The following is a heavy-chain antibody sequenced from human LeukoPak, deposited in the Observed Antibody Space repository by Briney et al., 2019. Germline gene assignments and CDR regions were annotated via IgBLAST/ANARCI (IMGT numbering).Heavy chain of an antibody. CDR3: ARDITVTMIVVVKALDAFDI. Sequence: PSETLSLTCTVSGGSISSSSYYWGWIRQPPGKGLEWIGSIYYAGSTYYNPSVKSRLTISIDTSKNQFSLNLSSVTAADTAVYYCARDITVTMIVVVKALDAFDIWGQGTMVTVSS. J-gene: IGHJ3*02. D-gene: IGHD3-22*01. V-gene: IGHV4-39*07. CDR1: GGSISSSSYY. CDR2: IYYAGST.